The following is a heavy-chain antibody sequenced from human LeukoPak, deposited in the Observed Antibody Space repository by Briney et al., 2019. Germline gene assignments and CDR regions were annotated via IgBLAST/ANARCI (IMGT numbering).Heavy chain of an antibody. D-gene: IGHD3-10*01. V-gene: IGHV3-23*01. Sequence: GGSLRLSCAASGFTFSSYEMNWVRQAPGKGLEWVSAISGSGGSTYYADSVKGRFTISRDNSKNTLYLQMNSLRAEDTAVYYCAKLQGQHYYGSGSRLGRYNWLDPWGQGTLVTVSS. J-gene: IGHJ5*02. CDR2: ISGSGGST. CDR3: AKLQGQHYYGSGSRLGRYNWLDP. CDR1: GFTFSSYE.